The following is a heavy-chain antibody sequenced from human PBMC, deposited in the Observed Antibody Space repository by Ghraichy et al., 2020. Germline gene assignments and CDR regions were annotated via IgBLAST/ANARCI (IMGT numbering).Heavy chain of an antibody. J-gene: IGHJ2*01. Sequence: GESLNISCAASGFTFSSYWMHWVRQAPGKGLVWVSRINSDGSSTSYADSVKGRFTISRDNAKNTLYLQMNSLRAEDTAVYYCARDAQGSWYPDRYFDLWGRGTLVTVSS. CDR1: GFTFSSYW. V-gene: IGHV3-74*01. CDR2: INSDGSST. CDR3: ARDAQGSWYPDRYFDL. D-gene: IGHD6-13*01.